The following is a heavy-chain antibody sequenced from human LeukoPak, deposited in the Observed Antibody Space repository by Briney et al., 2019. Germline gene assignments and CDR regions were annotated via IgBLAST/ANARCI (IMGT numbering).Heavy chain of an antibody. CDR1: GFTFSSYW. D-gene: IGHD1-26*01. J-gene: IGHJ3*01. Sequence: GGSLRLSCAASGFTFSSYWMSWVRQAPGKGLEWVAVVWHDDNQKYYADSVKGRFTISKDNSKNTVYLQMNSLRAEDTATYYCARDGSTYTINFYQALDVWGQGTMVTVSS. CDR3: ARDGSTYTINFYQALDV. CDR2: VWHDDNQK. V-gene: IGHV3-33*08.